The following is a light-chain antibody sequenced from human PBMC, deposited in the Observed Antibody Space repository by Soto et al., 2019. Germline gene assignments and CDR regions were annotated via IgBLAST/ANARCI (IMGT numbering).Light chain of an antibody. J-gene: IGLJ2*01. CDR1: SSDVGGYNY. CDR2: DVS. V-gene: IGLV2-14*03. Sequence: QSALTQPASVSGSPGQSITISCTGSSSDVGGYNYVSWYQQHPGQAPKLMIYDVSHRPSGVSNRFSGSKSGNTASLTISGHQAEDEADYYCSSYTISSAPVLFGGGTKLTVL. CDR3: SSYTISSAPVL.